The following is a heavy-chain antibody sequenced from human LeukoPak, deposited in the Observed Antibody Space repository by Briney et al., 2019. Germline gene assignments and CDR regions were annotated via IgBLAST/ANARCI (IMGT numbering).Heavy chain of an antibody. CDR2: VSSGGTT. CDR3: ARDIISSGWGTFSGMDV. CDR1: VFSVSRNY. V-gene: IGHV3-66*01. J-gene: IGHJ6*02. Sequence: GGSLRLSCIGSVFSVSRNYMRWVRQAPGKGLEWVSSVSSGGTTYYADSVKGRFTISRDNSKNSLDLQMNRLRAEDTAVYYCARDIISSGWGTFSGMDVWGQGTTVTVSS. D-gene: IGHD6-19*01.